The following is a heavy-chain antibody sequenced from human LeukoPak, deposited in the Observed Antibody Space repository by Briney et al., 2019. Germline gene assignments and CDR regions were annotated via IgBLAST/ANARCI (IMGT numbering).Heavy chain of an antibody. CDR1: GYTFTGYY. V-gene: IGHV1-2*02. CDR2: INPNSGGT. Sequence: ASVKVSCKASGYTFTGYYMHWVRQAPGQGLEWMGWINPNSGGTNYAQKFQGRVTMTRDTSISTAYMELSRLRSDDTAVYYCARRPHFTIFGVVQARDDAFDIWGQGTMVTVSS. D-gene: IGHD3-3*01. CDR3: ARRPHFTIFGVVQARDDAFDI. J-gene: IGHJ3*02.